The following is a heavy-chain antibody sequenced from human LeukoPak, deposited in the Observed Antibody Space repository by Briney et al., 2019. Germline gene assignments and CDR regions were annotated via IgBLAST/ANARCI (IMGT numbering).Heavy chain of an antibody. D-gene: IGHD2-8*01. V-gene: IGHV3-48*03. CDR1: GFTFSSYE. J-gene: IGHJ4*02. CDR2: ISSSGSAI. CDR3: ARNGADDY. Sequence: PGGSLRLSCAASGFTFSSYEMNWVRQAPGKGLEWVSYISSSGSAIFYADSVMGRFTISRDNAKNSLYLQMNSLRGEDTAVYYCARNGADDYWGQGTQVTVSS.